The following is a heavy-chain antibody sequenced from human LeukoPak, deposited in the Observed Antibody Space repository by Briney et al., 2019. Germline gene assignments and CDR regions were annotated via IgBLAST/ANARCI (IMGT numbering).Heavy chain of an antibody. Sequence: RPSETLSLTCTVSGGSISSYYCSWIRQPAGKGLEWIGRIYTSGSTNYNPSLKSRVTMSVDTSKNQFSLKLSSVTAADTAVYYCASHGDLNYGSGSYYKGIDAFDIWGQGTMVTVSS. D-gene: IGHD3-10*01. CDR3: ASHGDLNYGSGSYYKGIDAFDI. V-gene: IGHV4-4*07. J-gene: IGHJ3*02. CDR1: GGSISSYY. CDR2: IYTSGST.